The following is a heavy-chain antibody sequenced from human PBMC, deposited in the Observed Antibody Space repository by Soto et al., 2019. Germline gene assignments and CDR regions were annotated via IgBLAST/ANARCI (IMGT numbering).Heavy chain of an antibody. J-gene: IGHJ6*02. CDR3: ARQIIPFHYAMDI. V-gene: IGHV3-11*01. D-gene: IGHD2-21*01. Sequence: QVQLVESGGGLVKPGGSLRLSCAASGFTFSDSYMSWIRQAPGKGLEWVSYIVGNSRTIYYSDSVTGRFTISSDSAKISLYLQMNSLRVDDTAVYYCARQIIPFHYAMDIWGHGTTVTVS. CDR1: GFTFSDSY. CDR2: IVGNSRTI.